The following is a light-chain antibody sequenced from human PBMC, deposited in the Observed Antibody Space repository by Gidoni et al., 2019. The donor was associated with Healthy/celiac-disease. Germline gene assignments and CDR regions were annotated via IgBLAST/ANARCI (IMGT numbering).Light chain of an antibody. CDR2: QDS. V-gene: IGLV3-1*01. Sequence: SELIQPPSVSVSPGQTASITCSGDELGDKYACWYQQKPGQSPVLVIYQDSKRPSGIPERFSGSNSGNTATLTISGTQAMDEADYYCQAWDSSTAHVVFGGGTKLTVL. J-gene: IGLJ2*01. CDR1: ELGDKY. CDR3: QAWDSSTAHVV.